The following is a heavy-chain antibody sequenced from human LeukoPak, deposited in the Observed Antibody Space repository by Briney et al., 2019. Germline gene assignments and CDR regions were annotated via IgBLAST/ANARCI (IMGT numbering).Heavy chain of an antibody. D-gene: IGHD6-6*01. CDR1: GFMFGKHG. Sequence: GGSLRLSCEGSGFMFGKHGLIWVRQAPGKGLEWVSYISSSSSTIYYADSVKGRFTISRDNAKNSLYLQMNSLRAEDTAVYYCARDRHKAFDIWGQGTMVTVSS. J-gene: IGHJ3*02. V-gene: IGHV3-48*01. CDR2: ISSSSSTI. CDR3: ARDRHKAFDI.